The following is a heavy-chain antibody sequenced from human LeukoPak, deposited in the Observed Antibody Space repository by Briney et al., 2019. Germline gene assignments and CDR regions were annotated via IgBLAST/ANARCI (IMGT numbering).Heavy chain of an antibody. CDR1: GFTFRSYW. V-gene: IGHV3-74*01. D-gene: IGHD3-22*01. CDR2: VNSDGSST. CDR3: ARGENYDSSGYGKLDY. J-gene: IGHJ4*02. Sequence: PGGSLRLSCVAPGFTFRSYWMHWVRQAPGKGLVWVSRVNSDGSSTSYADSVKGRFTISRDNAKNTLYLQMNSLRAEDTALYYCARGENYDSSGYGKLDYWGQGTPVTVSS.